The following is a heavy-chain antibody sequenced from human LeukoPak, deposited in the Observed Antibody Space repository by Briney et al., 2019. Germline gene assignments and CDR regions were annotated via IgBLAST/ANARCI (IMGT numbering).Heavy chain of an antibody. Sequence: PSETLSLTCTVSGYSISSGYYWGWLRQPPGKGLEWIGSIYHSGSTYYNPSLKSRVTISVDTSKNQFSLKLSSVTAADTAVYYCASLFYGDYVNFWGQGTLVTVSS. CDR2: IYHSGST. D-gene: IGHD4-17*01. V-gene: IGHV4-38-2*02. CDR3: ASLFYGDYVNF. CDR1: GYSISSGYY. J-gene: IGHJ4*02.